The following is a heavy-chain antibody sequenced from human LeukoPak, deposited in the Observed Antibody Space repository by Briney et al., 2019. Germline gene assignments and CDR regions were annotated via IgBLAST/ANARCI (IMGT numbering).Heavy chain of an antibody. CDR1: GFTFDDYT. CDR3: ATERQKYFDY. J-gene: IGHJ4*02. CDR2: ITWDGGST. Sequence: GGSLRLSCAASGFTFDDYTMHWVRQAPGKGLEWVSLITWDGGSTFYADSVKGRFTISRDNSKNSLSLQMNSLRSEDTALYYCATERQKYFDYWGQGTLVTVSS. V-gene: IGHV3-43*01.